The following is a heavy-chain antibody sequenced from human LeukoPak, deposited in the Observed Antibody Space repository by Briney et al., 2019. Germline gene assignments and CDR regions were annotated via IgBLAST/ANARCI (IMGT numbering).Heavy chain of an antibody. V-gene: IGHV3-7*05. D-gene: IGHD6-13*01. CDR2: IKQDGSEK. J-gene: IGHJ5*02. CDR1: GFTFSSYW. CDR3: ARDGSMMGAGAGTSWWFDP. Sequence: PGGSLRLSCAASGFTFSSYWMSWVRQAPGKGLEWVANIKQDGSEKYYVDSVKGRFTISRDNAQNSLFLQMNSLRAEDTAVYYCARDGSMMGAGAGTSWWFDPWGQGTLVTVSS.